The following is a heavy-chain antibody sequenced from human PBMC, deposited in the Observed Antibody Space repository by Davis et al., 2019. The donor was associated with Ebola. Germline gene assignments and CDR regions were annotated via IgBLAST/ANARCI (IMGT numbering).Heavy chain of an antibody. CDR3: ARLPSGYYWYFDL. CDR2: IYPGDSDT. D-gene: IGHD3-22*01. J-gene: IGHJ2*01. Sequence: GGSLRLSCKGSGYRFSSNWIVWVRQMPGKGLEWMGIIYPGDSDTRYSPSFQGQVTISADKSISTAYLQWSSLKASDTAMYYCARLPSGYYWYFDLWGRGTLVTVSS. CDR1: GYRFSSNW. V-gene: IGHV5-51*01.